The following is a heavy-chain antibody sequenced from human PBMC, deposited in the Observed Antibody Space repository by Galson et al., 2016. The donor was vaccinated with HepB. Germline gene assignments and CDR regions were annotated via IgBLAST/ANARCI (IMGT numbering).Heavy chain of an antibody. V-gene: IGHV3-7*03. CDR3: ARDRGRYYIDY. D-gene: IGHD3-10*01. CDR1: GFTFSDYW. CDR2: MKQGGSEK. J-gene: IGHJ4*02. Sequence: SLRLSCAASGFTFSDYWMTWVRRAPGKGLEWVANMKQGGSEKYSVDSVKGRFTISRDNVKNLLYLQMNSLRVEDTAVYYRARDRGRYYIDYWGQGILVTVSS.